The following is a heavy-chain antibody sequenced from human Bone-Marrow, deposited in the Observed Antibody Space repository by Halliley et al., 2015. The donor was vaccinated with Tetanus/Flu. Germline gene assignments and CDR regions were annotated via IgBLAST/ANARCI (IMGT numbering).Heavy chain of an antibody. D-gene: IGHD2-2*01. CDR2: IWIDGRNK. J-gene: IGHJ4*02. Sequence: ATIWIDGRNKFYADTVKGRFTISRDDPKNPLFLEMNSLRTEDTGLYFCTRGCATATCYANAWGQGTRVSVSS. V-gene: IGHV3-33*04. CDR3: TRGCATATCYANA.